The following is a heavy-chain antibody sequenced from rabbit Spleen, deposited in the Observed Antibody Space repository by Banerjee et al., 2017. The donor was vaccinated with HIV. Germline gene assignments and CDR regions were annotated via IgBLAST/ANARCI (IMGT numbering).Heavy chain of an antibody. J-gene: IGHJ3*01. CDR3: ARDGAGGSYFAL. CDR2: IYAGSSGSS. V-gene: IGHV1S40*01. D-gene: IGHD8-1*01. CDR1: GFSFNSIYY. Sequence: QSLEESGGDLVKPGASLTLTCTASGFSFNSIYYMCWVRQAPGKGLEWIACIYAGSSGSSYYASWAKGRFTISKTSSTTVTLQMTSLTAADTATYFCARDGAGGSYFALWGQGTLVTVS.